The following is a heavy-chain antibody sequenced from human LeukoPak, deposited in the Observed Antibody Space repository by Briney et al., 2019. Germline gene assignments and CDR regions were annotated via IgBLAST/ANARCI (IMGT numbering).Heavy chain of an antibody. CDR3: ARRLTQYDCFDP. V-gene: IGHV6-1*01. D-gene: IGHD2-2*01. J-gene: IGHJ5*02. CDR1: GDSVSSNSVS. CDR2: TYYRSTWYN. Sequence: SQTLSLTCANSGDSVSSNSVSWNWIRQSRSRGLEWIGRTYYRSTWYNDYAVSVRGRITVNPDTSKNQFSLHLNSVTPEDTAVYYCARRLTQYDCFDPWGQGILVTVSS.